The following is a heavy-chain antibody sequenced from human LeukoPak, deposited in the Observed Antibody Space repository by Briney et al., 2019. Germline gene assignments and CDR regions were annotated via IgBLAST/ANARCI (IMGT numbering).Heavy chain of an antibody. Sequence: GGSLRLSCAASGFTFSSYGMHWVRQAPGRGLEWVAFIRHDGSNKYYADSVKGRFTISRDNSKNTLYLQMNSLRAEDTAVYYCARDTTLGDSWGNYFDYWGQGTLVTVSS. CDR1: GFTFSSYG. CDR3: ARDTTLGDSWGNYFDY. CDR2: IRHDGSNK. D-gene: IGHD4-23*01. J-gene: IGHJ4*02. V-gene: IGHV3-30*02.